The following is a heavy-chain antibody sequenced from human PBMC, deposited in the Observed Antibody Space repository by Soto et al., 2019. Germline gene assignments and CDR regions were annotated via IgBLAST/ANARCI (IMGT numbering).Heavy chain of an antibody. J-gene: IGHJ4*02. Sequence: SETLSLPCAVSGGSLSSGGYSWRWIRQPPGKGLEWLGYIYHSGSTNYNPSLQSRVTISVDRSQNQISLNLCSVTAADTAVSYCAHGRGSASYPYFDYWGQGTLVTVSS. D-gene: IGHD3-10*01. CDR3: AHGRGSASYPYFDY. CDR1: GGSLSSGGYS. V-gene: IGHV4-30-2*01. CDR2: IYHSGST.